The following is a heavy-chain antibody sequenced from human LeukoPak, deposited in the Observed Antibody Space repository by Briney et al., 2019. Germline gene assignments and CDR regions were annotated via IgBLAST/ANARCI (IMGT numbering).Heavy chain of an antibody. CDR1: GYTFTGYY. CDR3: ATEGGWGPTDYGDNVY. D-gene: IGHD4-17*01. CDR2: INPNSGAT. V-gene: IGHV1-2*02. Sequence: ASVKVSCKTSGYTFTGYYMHWVRQAPGQGLEWMGWINPNSGATNYAQKVQGRVTLTTDTSTNTVYMELRSLRSDDTAVYYCATEGGWGPTDYGDNVYWGQGTLVTVSS. J-gene: IGHJ4*02.